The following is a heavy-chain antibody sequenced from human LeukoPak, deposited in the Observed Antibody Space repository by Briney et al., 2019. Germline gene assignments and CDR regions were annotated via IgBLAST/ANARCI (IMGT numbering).Heavy chain of an antibody. Sequence: GGSLRLSCSASGFTFSAYAMYWVRQAPGKGLEYVSGISSKGSSSFYADSVKGRFTISRDNSKNTLYLQMSSLRAEDTAVYYCVKITSVTGGDCWGQGTRLSVSS. CDR1: GFTFSAYA. J-gene: IGHJ4*02. D-gene: IGHD2-21*02. CDR2: ISSKGSSS. CDR3: VKITSVTGGDC. V-gene: IGHV3-64D*09.